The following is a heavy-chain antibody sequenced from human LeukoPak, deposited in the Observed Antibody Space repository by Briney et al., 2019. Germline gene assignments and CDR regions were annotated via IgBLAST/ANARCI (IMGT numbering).Heavy chain of an antibody. CDR2: IHYSGSS. CDR1: GASVRNEY. D-gene: IGHD1-14*01. CDR3: ARYDRGLFFFDN. J-gene: IGHJ4*02. Sequence: SETLSLTCTVSGASVRNEYWSRIRQPPGKELGWIGYIHYSGSSNYHPSLGSRVTISLDTSKNQFSLKLKSVTAADTGMYHCARYDRGLFFFDNWGQGTLVTVSS. V-gene: IGHV4-59*08.